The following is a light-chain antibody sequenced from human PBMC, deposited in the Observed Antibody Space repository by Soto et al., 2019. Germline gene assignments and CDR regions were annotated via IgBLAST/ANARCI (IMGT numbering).Light chain of an antibody. J-gene: IGLJ3*02. CDR3: SSYTSNSVWV. Sequence: QSALTQPAPVSGSPGQSITFSCTGTSSDIGGYNYVSWYQQHPGQAPKLMIYEVSNRPSGVSNRFSGSKSGNTASLTISGLQAEDEADYYCSSYTSNSVWVFGGGTKLTVL. CDR2: EVS. CDR1: SSDIGGYNY. V-gene: IGLV2-14*01.